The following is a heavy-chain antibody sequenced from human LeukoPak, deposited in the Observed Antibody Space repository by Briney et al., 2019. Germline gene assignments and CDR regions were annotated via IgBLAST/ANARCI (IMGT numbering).Heavy chain of an antibody. Sequence: SSXKVSCKASGGTFSSYAISWVRQAPGQGLEWMGGIIPIFGTANYAQKFQGRVTITTDESTSTAYMELSSLRSEDTAVYYCARDRESGYSSSWYGRTFDPWGQGTLVTVSS. V-gene: IGHV1-69*05. CDR3: ARDRESGYSSSWYGRTFDP. J-gene: IGHJ5*02. D-gene: IGHD6-13*01. CDR2: IIPIFGTA. CDR1: GGTFSSYA.